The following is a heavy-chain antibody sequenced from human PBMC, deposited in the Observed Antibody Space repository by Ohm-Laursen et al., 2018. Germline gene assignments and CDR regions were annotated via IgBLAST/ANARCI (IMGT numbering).Heavy chain of an antibody. D-gene: IGHD5-18*01. CDR1: GGSISSGGYY. V-gene: IGHV4-31*03. J-gene: IGHJ4*02. CDR2: IYYSGST. Sequence: TLSLTCPVSGGSISSGGYYWSWIRQHPGKGLEGIGYIYYSGSTYYNPSLKSRVTISVDTSKNQFSLKLSSVTAADTAVYYCARRGYSYGYYFDYWGQGTLVTVSS. CDR3: ARRGYSYGYYFDY.